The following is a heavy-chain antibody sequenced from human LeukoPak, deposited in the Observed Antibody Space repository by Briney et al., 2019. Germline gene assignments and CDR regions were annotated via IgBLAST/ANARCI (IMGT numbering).Heavy chain of an antibody. CDR2: IWYDGSNK. Sequence: GGSLRPSCAASGFTFSSYGMHWVRQAPGKGLEWVAVIWYDGSNKYYADSVKGRFTISRDNSKNTLYLQMNSLRAEDTAVYYCAKGGGYYDSSGYSYYFDYWGQGTLVTVSS. D-gene: IGHD3-22*01. J-gene: IGHJ4*02. V-gene: IGHV3-33*06. CDR3: AKGGGYYDSSGYSYYFDY. CDR1: GFTFSSYG.